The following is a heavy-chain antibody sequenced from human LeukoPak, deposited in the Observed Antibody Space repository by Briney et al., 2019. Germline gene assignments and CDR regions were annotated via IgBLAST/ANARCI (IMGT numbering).Heavy chain of an antibody. CDR3: ARGGQPLTGYYNWFDP. Sequence: ASVKVSCKASGYTFTSYGISWVRQAPGQGLEWMGWISAYNGNTNYAQKLQGRVTMTRDTSTSTVYMELSSLRSEDTAVYYCARGGQPLTGYYNWFDPWGQGTLVTVSS. CDR1: GYTFTSYG. CDR2: ISAYNGNT. D-gene: IGHD3-9*01. V-gene: IGHV1-18*01. J-gene: IGHJ5*02.